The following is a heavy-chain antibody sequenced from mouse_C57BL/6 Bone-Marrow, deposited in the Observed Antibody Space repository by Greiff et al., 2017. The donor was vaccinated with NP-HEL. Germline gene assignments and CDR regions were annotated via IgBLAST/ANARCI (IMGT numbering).Heavy chain of an antibody. CDR1: GYTFTDYY. V-gene: IGHV1-76*01. J-gene: IGHJ3*01. CDR2: LYPGSGNT. CDR3: ARSYPFAY. Sequence: QVQLKESGAELVRPGASVKLSCKASGYTFTDYYINWVKQRPGQGLEWIARLYPGSGNTYYNEKFKGKATLTAEKSSSTAYMQLSSLTSEDSAVYFCARSYPFAYWGQGTLVTVSA.